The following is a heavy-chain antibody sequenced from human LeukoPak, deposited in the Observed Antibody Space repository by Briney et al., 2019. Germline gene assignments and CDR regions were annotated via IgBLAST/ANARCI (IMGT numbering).Heavy chain of an antibody. D-gene: IGHD1-26*01. CDR3: ARGHPHGWELYLDY. V-gene: IGHV3-30*04. CDR2: ISYDGNNE. Sequence: HPGGSLRLSCAASGFTFGAYAMHWVRQSPGKGLEWVALISYDGNNEWYADSVKGRFTVSRDNSKNTLYLQMNSLRVEDTAVYYCARGHPHGWELYLDYWGQGTLVTVSS. CDR1: GFTFGAYA. J-gene: IGHJ4*02.